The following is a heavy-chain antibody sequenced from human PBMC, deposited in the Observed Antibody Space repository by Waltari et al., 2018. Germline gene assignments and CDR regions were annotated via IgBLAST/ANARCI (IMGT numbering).Heavy chain of an antibody. V-gene: IGHV1-8*01. Sequence: QVQLVQSGAEVKKPGASVKVSCKASGYTFTSYDINWVRQATGQGLEWMGWMNPNSGNTGYAQKFQGRGTMTRNTSISTAYMELSSLRSEDTAVYYCARVYYDFWSGPPYGMDVWGQGTTVTVSS. J-gene: IGHJ6*02. CDR3: ARVYYDFWSGPPYGMDV. D-gene: IGHD3-3*01. CDR1: GYTFTSYD. CDR2: MNPNSGNT.